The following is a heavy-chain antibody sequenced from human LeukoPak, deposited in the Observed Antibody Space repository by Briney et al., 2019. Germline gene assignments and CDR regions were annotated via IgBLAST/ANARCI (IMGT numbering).Heavy chain of an antibody. CDR2: IYYSRST. J-gene: IGHJ4*02. CDR3: ARGIYSSGWYYFDY. V-gene: IGHV4-39*01. D-gene: IGHD6-19*01. CDR1: GGSISSSSHY. Sequence: SETLSVTCTVEGGSISSSSHYWGRVRQPPGKGLEWLGRIYYSRSTSYTPSLKSRVTISVDTSKNQFSLKLSSVTAADTAVYYCARGIYSSGWYYFDYWGQGTLVTVSS.